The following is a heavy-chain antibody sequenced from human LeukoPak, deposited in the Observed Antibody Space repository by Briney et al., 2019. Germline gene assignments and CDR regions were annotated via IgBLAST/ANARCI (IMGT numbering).Heavy chain of an antibody. CDR3: ARGSGYYDSSGYYPLFDY. V-gene: IGHV4-4*07. D-gene: IGHD3-22*01. CDR2: IYTSGST. CDR1: GGSISSYY. Sequence: SETLSLTCTVSGGSISSYYWSWIRQPAGKGLEWIGRIYTSGSTNYNPSLKSRVTMSVDTSKNQFSLKLSSVTAADTAVYYCARGSGYYDSSGYYPLFDYWGQGTLVTVSS. J-gene: IGHJ4*02.